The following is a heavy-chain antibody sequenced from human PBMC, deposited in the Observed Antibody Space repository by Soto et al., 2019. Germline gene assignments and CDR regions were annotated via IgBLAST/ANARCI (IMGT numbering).Heavy chain of an antibody. D-gene: IGHD4-17*01. CDR2: IIPIFGTA. Sequence: SVKVSCKASGGTFSSYAISWVRQAPGQGLEWMGGIIPIFGTANYAQKFQGRVTITADKSTSTAYMELSSLRSEDTAVYYCARGTDYGDYVFDYWGQGTLVTVSS. CDR1: GGTFSSYA. J-gene: IGHJ4*02. CDR3: ARGTDYGDYVFDY. V-gene: IGHV1-69*06.